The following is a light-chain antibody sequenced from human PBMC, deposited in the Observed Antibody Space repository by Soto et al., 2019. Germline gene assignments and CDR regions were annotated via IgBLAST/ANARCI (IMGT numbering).Light chain of an antibody. J-gene: IGKJ4*01. CDR2: DAS. V-gene: IGKV1-5*01. CDR3: QQYNSHS. Sequence: DIQMTQSPSTLSASVGDTVTITCRASQNIFTWLAWYQHKPGKAPKLLMYDASILESGVPSRFSGSGSGTDFTLTISSLQSDEFAAYYWQQYNSHSFGGGTKVQIK. CDR1: QNIFTW.